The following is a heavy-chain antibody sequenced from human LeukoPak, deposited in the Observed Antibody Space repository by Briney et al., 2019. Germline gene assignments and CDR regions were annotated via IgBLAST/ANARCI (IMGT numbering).Heavy chain of an antibody. Sequence: GGSLRLSCAAXGXXFXXYWMXXXXXXPGXGLXWVXRINTDGXXTIXADSVKGRFTISRDNAKNTLYLQMNSLRADDTAVYACARGNEWAFDYWAQGTLVTVSS. V-gene: IGHV3-74*01. J-gene: IGHJ4*02. CDR2: INTDGXXT. D-gene: IGHD1-26*01. CDR1: GXXFXXYW. CDR3: ARGNEWAFDY.